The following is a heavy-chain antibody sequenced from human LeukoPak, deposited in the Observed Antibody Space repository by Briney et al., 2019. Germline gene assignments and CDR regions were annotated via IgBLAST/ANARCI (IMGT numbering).Heavy chain of an antibody. V-gene: IGHV4-34*01. Sequence: SETLSLTCAVYGVSFSGYYWSWIRQPPGKGLEWIGEINHSGSTNYNPSLKSRVTISVDTSKNQFSLKLSSVTAADTAVYYCARHARYYYYYYMDVWGKGTTVTISS. D-gene: IGHD2-2*01. CDR1: GVSFSGYY. J-gene: IGHJ6*03. CDR2: INHSGST. CDR3: ARHARYYYYYYMDV.